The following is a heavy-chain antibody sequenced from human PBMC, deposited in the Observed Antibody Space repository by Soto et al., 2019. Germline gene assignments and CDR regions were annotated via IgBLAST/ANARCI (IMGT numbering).Heavy chain of an antibody. CDR3: ARTRSFTLGFYYDGMDG. CDR2: IYPGDSDT. D-gene: IGHD6-6*01. CDR1: GYRFTRYL. Sequence: DYLKLSCTVSGYRFTRYLIGCVRQLPGKGLEWMGIIYPGDSDTRYSPSFQGQVTISADKSLRTAYLQWTSLKASDTALYYCARTRSFTLGFYYDGMDGWGQGTTVTFSS. V-gene: IGHV5-51*01. J-gene: IGHJ6*02.